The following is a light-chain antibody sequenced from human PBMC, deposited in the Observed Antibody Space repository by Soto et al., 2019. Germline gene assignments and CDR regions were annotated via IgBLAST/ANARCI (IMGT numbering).Light chain of an antibody. CDR2: DVT. CDR1: SSDVGGYNY. J-gene: IGLJ2*01. V-gene: IGLV2-14*03. Sequence: QSALTQPASVSGSPGQSITISCTGTSSDVGGYNYVSWYQQHPGKAPKLLICDVTNRPSGVSNRFSGSESGNTASLTISGLQTEDEADYYCSSFASSIPLVFGGGTKVTVL. CDR3: SSFASSIPLV.